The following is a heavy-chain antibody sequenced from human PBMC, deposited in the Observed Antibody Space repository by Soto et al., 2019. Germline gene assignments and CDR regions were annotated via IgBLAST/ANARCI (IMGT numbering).Heavy chain of an antibody. CDR2: IYYSGST. CDR3: ARDITGTSNFDY. CDR1: GGSISSGGYY. J-gene: IGHJ4*02. Sequence: PSETLSLTCTVSGGSISSGGYYWSWIRQHPGKGLEWIGYIYYSGSTYYNPSLKSRVTISVDTSKNQFSLKLSSVTAADTAVYYCARDITGTSNFDYWGQGTLVTVSS. D-gene: IGHD1-20*01. V-gene: IGHV4-31*03.